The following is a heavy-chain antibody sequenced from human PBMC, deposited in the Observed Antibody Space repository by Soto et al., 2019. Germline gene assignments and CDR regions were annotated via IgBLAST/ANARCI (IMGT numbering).Heavy chain of an antibody. CDR2: ISSSSSDI. D-gene: IGHD6-6*01. J-gene: IGHJ5*02. CDR1: GFTFSSYS. V-gene: IGHV3-21*01. CDR3: AGALFGYSSSRWFGP. Sequence: EVQLVESGGGLVKPGGSLRLSCAASGFTFSSYSMNWVRQAPGKGLEWVSSISSSSSDIYYADSVKGRLTITRDNAKNSLDLQMNSLRAEDTAVYYCAGALFGYSSSRWFGPWGQGTLVTVSS.